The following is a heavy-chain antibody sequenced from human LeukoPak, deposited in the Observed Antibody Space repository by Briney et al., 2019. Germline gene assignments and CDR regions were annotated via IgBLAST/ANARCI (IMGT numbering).Heavy chain of an antibody. CDR2: IYYSGST. CDR3: ARDLPRTSGP. D-gene: IGHD3-10*01. J-gene: IGHJ5*02. V-gene: IGHV4-39*02. Sequence: PSETLSLTCTVSGGSISSSYYYWGWIRQPPGKGLEWIGSIYYSGSTYYNPSLKSRVTISVDTSKNQFSLKLRSVTAADTAVYYCARDLPRTSGPWGQGTLVTVSS. CDR1: GGSISSSYYY.